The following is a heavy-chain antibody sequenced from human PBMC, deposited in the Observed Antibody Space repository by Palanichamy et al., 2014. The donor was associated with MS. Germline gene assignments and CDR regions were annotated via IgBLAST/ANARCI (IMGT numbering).Heavy chain of an antibody. CDR3: ARHSITMVRGVASWNYGMDV. V-gene: IGHV4-39*01. Sequence: QLQLQESGPGLVKPSETLSLTCTVSGGTISSSSYYWGWIRQPPGKGLEWIGSIYYSGSTYYNPSLKSRVTISVDTSKTQFSLKLSSVTAADTAVYYCARHSITMVRGVASWNYGMDVWGQGTTVTVSS. CDR2: IYYSGST. J-gene: IGHJ6*02. CDR1: GGTISSSSYY. D-gene: IGHD3-10*01.